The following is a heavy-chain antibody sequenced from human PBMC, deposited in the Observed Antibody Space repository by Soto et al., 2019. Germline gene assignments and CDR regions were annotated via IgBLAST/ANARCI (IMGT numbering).Heavy chain of an antibody. CDR2: IVVGSGHT. V-gene: IGHV1-58*01. CDR1: GFTYSSSI. Sequence: EASVKVCCKASGFTYSSSIVQWVRQDRGQRLEWIGWIVVGSGHTNYEQKFQERVTITRDMSTSTAYMELSSLRSEDTAVYYCAAPDFGDYWYFNLWGRGTLVTVSS. J-gene: IGHJ2*01. CDR3: AAPDFGDYWYFNL. D-gene: IGHD4-17*01.